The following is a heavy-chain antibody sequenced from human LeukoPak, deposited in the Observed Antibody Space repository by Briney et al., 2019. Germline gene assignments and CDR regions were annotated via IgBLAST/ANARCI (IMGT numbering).Heavy chain of an antibody. Sequence: SESLSLTCAVYGGSFSGYYWSWIRPPPGKGVAWIGEINHSGSTNYNPSLKSRVTISVDTSKNQFSLKLSSVTAADTAVYYCARATYYYDSSGYYPDYWGQGTLVTVSS. CDR1: GGSFSGYY. D-gene: IGHD3-22*01. CDR3: ARATYYYDSSGYYPDY. V-gene: IGHV4-34*01. CDR2: INHSGST. J-gene: IGHJ4*02.